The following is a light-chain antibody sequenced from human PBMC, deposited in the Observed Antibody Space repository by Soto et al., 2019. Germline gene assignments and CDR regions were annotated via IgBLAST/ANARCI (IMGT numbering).Light chain of an antibody. CDR3: QQSYITPVT. J-gene: IGKJ1*01. CDR2: AAS. V-gene: IGKV1-39*01. Sequence: DIQMTQSPSSLSASVGDRVTINCRASQSISSYFNWYQQKPGKSPKLLIYAASSLQSGVPSRFSGSGSGTDFTLTISSLQPEDFATYYFQQSYITPVTFGQGTKVDIK. CDR1: QSISSY.